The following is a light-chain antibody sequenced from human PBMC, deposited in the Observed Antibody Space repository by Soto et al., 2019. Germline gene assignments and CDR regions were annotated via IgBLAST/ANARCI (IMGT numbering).Light chain of an antibody. J-gene: IGLJ1*01. V-gene: IGLV2-14*01. CDR2: EVS. CDR3: SSNTRSSLYV. Sequence: QSALTQPASVSGSPGQSITISCTGTSSDVGGYNYVSWHQQHPGKAPKLMIFEVSYRPSGVSDRFSGSKSGNTASLTISGLPADDEADYYCSSNTRSSLYVFGTGTKVTVL. CDR1: SSDVGGYNY.